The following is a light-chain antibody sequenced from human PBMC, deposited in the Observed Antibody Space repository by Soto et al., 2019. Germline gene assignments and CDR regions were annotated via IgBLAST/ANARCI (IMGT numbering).Light chain of an antibody. V-gene: IGKV1-16*02. CDR3: QQYNSDPIT. Sequence: DIQMTQSPPSLSASVGDRVTITCRASQDIRNHLAWFQHKPGKAPRSLIYAASGLQSGVPSKFSGSGSGTDFTLTISGLQPEDFATYFCQQYNSDPITFGQGTRLEIK. CDR1: QDIRNH. J-gene: IGKJ5*01. CDR2: AAS.